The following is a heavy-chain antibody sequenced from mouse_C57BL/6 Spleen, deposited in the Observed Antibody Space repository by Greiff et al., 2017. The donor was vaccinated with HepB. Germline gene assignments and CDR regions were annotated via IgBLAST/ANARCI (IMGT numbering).Heavy chain of an antibody. CDR3: ASEGSYYSNYEFDY. J-gene: IGHJ2*01. CDR1: GYTFTSYW. CDR2: INPSNGGT. Sequence: QVQLQRPGTELVKPGASVKLSCKASGYTFTSYWMHWVKQRPGQGLEWIGNINPSNGGTNYNEKFKSKATLTVDKSSSTAYMQLSSLTSEDSAVYYWASEGSYYSNYEFDYWGQGTTLTVSS. V-gene: IGHV1-53*01. D-gene: IGHD2-5*01.